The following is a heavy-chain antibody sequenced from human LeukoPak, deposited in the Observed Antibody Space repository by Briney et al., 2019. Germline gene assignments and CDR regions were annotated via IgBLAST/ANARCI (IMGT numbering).Heavy chain of an antibody. CDR2: IYYSGST. J-gene: IGHJ4*02. D-gene: IGHD1-14*01. Sequence: SETLSLTCTVSGGSISSYYWSWIRQPPGKGLEWIGYIYYSGSTNYNPSLKSRVTISIDTSKNQFSLKLSSVTAADTAVYYCARHLLRTSTSFDYWDQGNLVTVSS. CDR3: ARHLLRTSTSFDY. V-gene: IGHV4-59*08. CDR1: GGSISSYY.